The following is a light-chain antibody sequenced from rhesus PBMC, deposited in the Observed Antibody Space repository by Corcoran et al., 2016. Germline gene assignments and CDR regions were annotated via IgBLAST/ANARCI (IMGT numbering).Light chain of an antibody. CDR2: AAS. CDR3: QQHNSHPFT. V-gene: IGKV1S5*01. CDR1: QTIRSD. J-gene: IGKJ3*01. Sequence: DIQMTQSPSSLSASVGDRVTITCWASQTIRSDLAWYQQKTGKDPKHLIYAASSLESGVPSRLRGRGSGTDFTLTISSLQPEDFATYYCQQHNSHPFTFGPGTKLDIK.